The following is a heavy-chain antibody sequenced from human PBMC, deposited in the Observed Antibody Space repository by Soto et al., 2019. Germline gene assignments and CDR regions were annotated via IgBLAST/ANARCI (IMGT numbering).Heavy chain of an antibody. CDR1: GFTFTDSL. V-gene: IGHV3-73*01. D-gene: IGHD6-13*01. J-gene: IGHJ5*02. CDR3: TRTVAGSWRFDP. CDR2: IRGKAPNYGT. Sequence: EVQLVESGGGLVQPGGSLKLSCEVSGFTFTDSLIHWVRQATGKGLEWVGRIRGKAPNYGTASAASVKGRFAISRDDSKNTAYLHMNNLNIEHTAMYFCTRTVAGSWRFDPWGQGTLVTVSS.